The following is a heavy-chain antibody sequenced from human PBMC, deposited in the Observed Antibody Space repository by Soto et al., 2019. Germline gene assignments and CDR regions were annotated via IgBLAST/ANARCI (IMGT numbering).Heavy chain of an antibody. CDR2: ISGSGGST. Sequence: GGSLRLSCAASGFTFSSYAMSWVRPAPGKGLEWVSAISGSGGSTYYADSVKGRFTISRDNSKNTLYLQMNSLRAEDTAVYYCAKEIYDILTGLDAFDIWGQGTMVTVSS. CDR1: GFTFSSYA. D-gene: IGHD3-9*01. J-gene: IGHJ3*02. CDR3: AKEIYDILTGLDAFDI. V-gene: IGHV3-23*01.